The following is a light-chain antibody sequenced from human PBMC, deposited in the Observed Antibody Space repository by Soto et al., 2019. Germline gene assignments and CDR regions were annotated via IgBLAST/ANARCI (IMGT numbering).Light chain of an antibody. CDR2: GAS. V-gene: IGKV3-20*01. Sequence: EIVLTQSPGTLSLSPGERATLSCRASQSVSNTYLAWYQQKPGQAPRLLIYGASSRATGIPDRFSGSGSGTDFTLTFSRLEPEDFAVYYCQQYGRSPHLFTFGPGTKVEI. CDR3: QQYGRSPHLFT. J-gene: IGKJ3*01. CDR1: QSVSNTY.